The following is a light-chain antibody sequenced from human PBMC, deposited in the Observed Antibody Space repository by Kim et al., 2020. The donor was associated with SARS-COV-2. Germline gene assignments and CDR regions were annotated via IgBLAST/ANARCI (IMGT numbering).Light chain of an antibody. CDR1: QSISSH. Sequence: DIQMTQSPSTLSASVGDRVTITCRTSQSISSHLAWYQQKPGKAPKLLISKASTLEGGVPSRFSGSGSGTEFTLTISSLQPDDFATYFCQQSNSYSLTFGGGTKVDIK. J-gene: IGKJ4*01. V-gene: IGKV1-5*03. CDR2: KAS. CDR3: QQSNSYSLT.